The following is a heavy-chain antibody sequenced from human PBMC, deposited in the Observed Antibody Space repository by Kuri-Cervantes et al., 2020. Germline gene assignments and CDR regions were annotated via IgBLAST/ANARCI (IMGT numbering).Heavy chain of an antibody. Sequence: GGSLRLSCAASGFTFSNAWMSWVRQAPGKGLEWVGPIKSESNGGTTDNAAPVEGRFTISRDDLKNTLFLQMKSLKYEETDVYYCTTERPTVVTPYYYYYMDVWGKGTTVTVSS. J-gene: IGHJ6*03. V-gene: IGHV3-15*01. CDR1: GFTFSNAW. CDR3: TTERPTVVTPYYYYYMDV. CDR2: IKSESNGGTT. D-gene: IGHD4-23*01.